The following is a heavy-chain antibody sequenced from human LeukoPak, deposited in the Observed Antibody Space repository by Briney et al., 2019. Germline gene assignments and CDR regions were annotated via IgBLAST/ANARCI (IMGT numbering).Heavy chain of an antibody. CDR2: INAYNGNT. J-gene: IGHJ6*03. CDR3: SRGGNPVYYYYMDV. CDR1: GYTFTSYG. D-gene: IGHD1-14*01. Sequence: ASVKVSCKASGYTFTSYGISWVRQDPGQGLEWMGWINAYNGNTNYAHKLHGRVTMTTDTSTTTTYMYLRILRSYDTAVYYCSRGGNPVYYYYMDVWGKGTTVTVSS. V-gene: IGHV1-18*01.